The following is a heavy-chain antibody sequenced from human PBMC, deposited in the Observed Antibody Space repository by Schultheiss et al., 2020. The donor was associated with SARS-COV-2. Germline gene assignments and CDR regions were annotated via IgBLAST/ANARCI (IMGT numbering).Heavy chain of an antibody. CDR2: IYYSGGT. D-gene: IGHD6-19*01. J-gene: IGHJ4*02. CDR1: GGSISNYY. Sequence: SETLSLTCTVSGGSISNYYWSWIRQPPGKGLEWIGYIYYSGGTNYNPSLKSRVTISVDTSKNQFSLKLSSVTAADTAVYYCARRYRGGRSDCWGQGTLVTVSS. V-gene: IGHV4-59*01. CDR3: ARRYRGGRSDC.